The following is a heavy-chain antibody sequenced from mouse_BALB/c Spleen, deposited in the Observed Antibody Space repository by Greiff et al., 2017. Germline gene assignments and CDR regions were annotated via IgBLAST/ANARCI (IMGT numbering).Heavy chain of an antibody. Sequence: QVQLQQPGAELVMPGASVKMSCRASGYTFTDSWMHGVKQRPGQGLEWIGAIDTSDSYTSYNQKFKGKATLTVDESSSTAYMQLSSLTSEDSAVYYCARGSSYDYYAMDYWGQGTSVTVSS. J-gene: IGHJ4*01. V-gene: IGHV1-69*01. CDR2: IDTSDSYT. D-gene: IGHD1-1*01. CDR3: ARGSSYDYYAMDY. CDR1: GYTFTDSW.